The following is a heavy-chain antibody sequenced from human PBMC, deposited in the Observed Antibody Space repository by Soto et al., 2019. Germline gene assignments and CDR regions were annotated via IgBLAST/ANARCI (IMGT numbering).Heavy chain of an antibody. CDR3: AREENCSDGICYSEYFQR. J-gene: IGHJ1*01. Sequence: QVQLVQSGAEVKKSGASVKVSCKASGYTFTDYHMHWVRQAPGQGLEWMGWITPDSGDTKYAQKFQGRITLTRDTSRNTFYMDLSSLTSEDTAVYYCAREENCSDGICYSEYFQRWGQGTLVTVSS. D-gene: IGHD2-15*01. V-gene: IGHV1-2*02. CDR1: GYTFTDYH. CDR2: ITPDSGDT.